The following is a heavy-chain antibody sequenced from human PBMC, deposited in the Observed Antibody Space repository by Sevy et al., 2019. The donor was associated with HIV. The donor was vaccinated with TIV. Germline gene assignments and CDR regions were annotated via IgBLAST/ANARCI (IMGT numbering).Heavy chain of an antibody. D-gene: IGHD2-8*01. CDR2: IRYDGSNK. V-gene: IGHV3-33*01. J-gene: IGHJ6*02. CDR3: ARGRKTTQEWLEELDYYYGVDV. Sequence: GGSLRLSCAASGFTFSTYDMHWIRQAPGKGLEWVADIRYDGSNKYYADSVRGRFTISRDNSKNTLYLQMNSLRAEDTAVYYCARGRKTTQEWLEELDYYYGVDVWGQWTTVTVSS. CDR1: GFTFSTYD.